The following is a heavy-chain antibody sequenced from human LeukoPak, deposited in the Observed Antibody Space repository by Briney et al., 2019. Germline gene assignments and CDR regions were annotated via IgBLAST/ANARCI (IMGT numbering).Heavy chain of an antibody. D-gene: IGHD5-18*01. V-gene: IGHV1-8*01. CDR3: ARSIQLWLRHLTINWFDP. CDR2: MNPNSGNT. J-gene: IGHJ5*02. Sequence: GASLQDSSKASAGTCISYYMNCGRQATGQKLEWRRWMNPNSGNTGYAQKFQGRVTMTRNTSISTAYMELSSLRSEDTAVYYCARSIQLWLRHLTINWFDPGGQGTLVTVSS. CDR1: AGTCISYY.